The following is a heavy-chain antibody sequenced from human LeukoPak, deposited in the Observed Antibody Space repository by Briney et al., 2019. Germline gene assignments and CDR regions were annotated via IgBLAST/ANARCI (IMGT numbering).Heavy chain of an antibody. CDR3: AKHLSTATSYYFDY. J-gene: IGHJ4*02. CDR2: ISGSGGST. CDR1: GFSFRIYS. V-gene: IGHV3-23*01. D-gene: IGHD3-16*02. Sequence: GGSLRLSCAASGFSFRIYSMNWVRQAPGTGLEWVSAISGSGGSTYYADSVKGRFTISRDNSKNTLYLQMNSLRAEDTAVYYCAKHLSTATSYYFDYWGQGTLVTVSS.